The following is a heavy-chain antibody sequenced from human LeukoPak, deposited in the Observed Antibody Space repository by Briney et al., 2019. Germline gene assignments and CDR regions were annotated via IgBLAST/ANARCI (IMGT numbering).Heavy chain of an antibody. D-gene: IGHD6-13*01. J-gene: IGHJ4*02. V-gene: IGHV4-34*01. CDR1: GGSFSGYY. Sequence: SETLSLTCAVYGGSFSGYYWSWIRQPPGKGLEWIGEINHSGSTNYNPSLKSRVTISVDTSKNQFSLKLSSVTALDTAVYYCARDRAAADYFDYWGQGTLVTVSS. CDR3: ARDRAAADYFDY. CDR2: INHSGST.